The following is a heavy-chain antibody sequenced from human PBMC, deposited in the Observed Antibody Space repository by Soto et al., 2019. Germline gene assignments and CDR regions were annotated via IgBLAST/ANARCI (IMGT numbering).Heavy chain of an antibody. CDR2: ISSNGGST. CDR1: GFTFSSYA. Sequence: GGSLRLSCAASGFTFSSYAMHWVRQAPGKGLEYVSAISSNGGSTYYANSVKGRFTNSRDNSKNTLYLKMGSLRAEDMAVYYCAREGRTSVPVTRPGAFDYWGQGTLVTVSS. D-gene: IGHD2-21*02. V-gene: IGHV3-64*01. CDR3: AREGRTSVPVTRPGAFDY. J-gene: IGHJ4*02.